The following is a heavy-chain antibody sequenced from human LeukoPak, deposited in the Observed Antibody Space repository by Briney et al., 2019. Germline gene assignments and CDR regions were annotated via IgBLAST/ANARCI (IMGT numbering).Heavy chain of an antibody. J-gene: IGHJ4*02. D-gene: IGHD2-15*01. CDR1: GFTFDDYA. Sequence: GGSLRLSCIASGFTFDDYAMHWVRQAPGKGLEWVSGITWNSGSIGYADSVKGRFTISRDNAKSSLYLQMNSLRSDDTAVYYCARDLYCSGGSCTDYWGQGTLVTVSS. CDR2: ITWNSGSI. CDR3: ARDLYCSGGSCTDY. V-gene: IGHV3-9*01.